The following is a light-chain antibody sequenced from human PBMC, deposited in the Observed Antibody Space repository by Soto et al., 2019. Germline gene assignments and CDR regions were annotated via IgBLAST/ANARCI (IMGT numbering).Light chain of an antibody. V-gene: IGKV1-27*01. Sequence: DIQMTQSPSSLSASLGDSVSITCRANQGIANNLAWYQQKPGKVPKLLIYRDSAFHSGAPSRFSGSGSETEFTLTISGLQPEDVATYDCQTYNTAPTWTFGQGTKVEIK. CDR1: QGIANN. CDR2: RDS. CDR3: QTYNTAPTWT. J-gene: IGKJ1*01.